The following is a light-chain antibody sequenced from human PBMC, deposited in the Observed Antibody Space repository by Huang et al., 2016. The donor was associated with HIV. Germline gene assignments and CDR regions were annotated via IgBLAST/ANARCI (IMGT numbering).Light chain of an antibody. V-gene: IGKV1-8*01. CDR3: QQYYSYPL. J-gene: IGKJ2*01. CDR2: DAS. Sequence: AIRVTQSPSSLSASTGDRVTITCRASQGISNFLAWYQQKPGRAPKLLIYDASILQNGVSSRVSCNGSVTDFILTINCLQSEDFATYYCQQYYSYPLFGQGTKLQTK. CDR1: QGISNF.